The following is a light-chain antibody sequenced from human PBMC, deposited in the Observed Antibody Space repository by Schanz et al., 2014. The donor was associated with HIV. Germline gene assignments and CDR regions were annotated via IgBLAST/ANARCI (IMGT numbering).Light chain of an antibody. Sequence: EVVLTQSPDTLSLSPGERATLSCRASQSVSSSYLAWYQQKPGQPPRLLIYGASSRATGIPDRFSGSGSGTDFTLTISRLEPEDFAVYYCQQYGSSPPYTFGQGTKLEIK. CDR3: QQYGSSPPYT. J-gene: IGKJ2*01. CDR1: QSVSSSY. CDR2: GAS. V-gene: IGKV3-20*01.